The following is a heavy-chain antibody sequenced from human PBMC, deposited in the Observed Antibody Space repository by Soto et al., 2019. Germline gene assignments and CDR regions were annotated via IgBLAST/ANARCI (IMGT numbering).Heavy chain of an antibody. CDR2: INPSGGST. CDR1: GGTFSNYP. V-gene: IGHV1-46*01. D-gene: IGHD4-4*01. J-gene: IGHJ4*02. Sequence: ASVKVSCKASGGTFSNYPISWVRQAPGQGLEWMGIINPSGGSTSYAQKFQGRVTMTRDTSTSTVYMELSSLRSEDTAVYYCARDPRNFYFFDNWGQGTLVTVSS. CDR3: ARDPRNFYFFDN.